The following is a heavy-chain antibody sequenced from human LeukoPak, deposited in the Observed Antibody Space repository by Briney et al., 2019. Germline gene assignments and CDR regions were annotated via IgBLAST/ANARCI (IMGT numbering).Heavy chain of an antibody. CDR3: ASHLITMVRGVTARRTDDAFDI. CDR1: GGSFSGYY. V-gene: IGHV4-34*01. CDR2: IYYSGST. D-gene: IGHD3-10*01. Sequence: PSETLSLTCAVYGGSFSGYYWSWIRQPPVKGLEWIGSIYYSGSTYYNPSLKSRVTISVDTSKNQFSLKLSSVTAADTAVYYCASHLITMVRGVTARRTDDAFDIWGQGTMVTVSS. J-gene: IGHJ3*02.